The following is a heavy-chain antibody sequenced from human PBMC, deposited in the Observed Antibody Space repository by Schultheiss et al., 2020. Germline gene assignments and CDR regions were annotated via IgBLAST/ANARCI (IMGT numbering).Heavy chain of an antibody. CDR2: ISSSSSYM. V-gene: IGHV3-21*01. CDR3: AGEPGFCTNGVCYNSGGMDV. J-gene: IGHJ6*02. D-gene: IGHD2-8*01. CDR1: GFTFSSYS. Sequence: GGSLRLSCAASGFTFSSYSMNWVRQAPGKGLEWVSSISSSSSYMYYADSVKGRFTISRDNAKNSLYLQMNTLRAEDTAVYYCAGEPGFCTNGVCYNSGGMDVWGQGTTVTVSS.